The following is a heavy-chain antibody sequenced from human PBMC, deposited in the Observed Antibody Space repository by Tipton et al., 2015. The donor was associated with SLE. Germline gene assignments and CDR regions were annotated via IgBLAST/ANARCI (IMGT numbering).Heavy chain of an antibody. CDR3: ARDSVGSSSWYSAFDY. Sequence: VLGEGLEWMGGIIPIFGTANYAQKFQGRVTITADESTSTAYMELSSLRSEDTAVYYCARDSVGSSSWYSAFDYWGQGTLVTVSS. CDR2: IIPIFGTA. V-gene: IGHV1-69*01. J-gene: IGHJ4*02. D-gene: IGHD6-13*01.